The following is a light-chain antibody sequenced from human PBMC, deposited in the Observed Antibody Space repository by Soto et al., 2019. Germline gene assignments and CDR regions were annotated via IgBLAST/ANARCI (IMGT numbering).Light chain of an antibody. CDR3: QQSGSSLLT. CDR1: QSVSSEK. CDR2: GAS. Sequence: EIVLTQSPGTLSLSPGERASLSCRASQSVSSEKLAWYQQKPGQAPRLLIFGASGRATGIPERFSGSGSGTDFSLTSSRLEPEDSAVYYCQQSGSSLLTFGGGTKVEIK. J-gene: IGKJ4*01. V-gene: IGKV3-20*01.